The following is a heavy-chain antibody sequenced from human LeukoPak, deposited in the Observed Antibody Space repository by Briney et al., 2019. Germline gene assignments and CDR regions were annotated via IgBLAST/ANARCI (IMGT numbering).Heavy chain of an antibody. Sequence: SETLSLTCTVSGGSISSYYWSWIRQPPGKGLEWIGYIYYSGSTNYNPSLKSRVTISVDTSKNQFSLKLSSVTAADTAVYYCARGDPYYYGSGSYYFDYWGQGTLVTVSS. CDR1: GGSISSYY. V-gene: IGHV4-59*01. J-gene: IGHJ4*02. D-gene: IGHD3-10*01. CDR3: ARGDPYYYGSGSYYFDY. CDR2: IYYSGST.